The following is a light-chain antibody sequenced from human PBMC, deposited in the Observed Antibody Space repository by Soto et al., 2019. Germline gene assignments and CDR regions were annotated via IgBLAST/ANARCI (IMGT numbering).Light chain of an antibody. CDR3: CYSAPESNYV. V-gene: IGLV2-23*01. CDR1: SDDVGAYNS. J-gene: IGLJ1*01. CDR2: KGT. Sequence: QSALAQPASVSGSPGQSITISCTGTSDDVGAYNSVSWYQQLPHKAPQVILYKGTQRPSGVSSRFSGSTSGNAASLTISGLQAADEADYFCCYSAPESNYVFGTGTKLTGL.